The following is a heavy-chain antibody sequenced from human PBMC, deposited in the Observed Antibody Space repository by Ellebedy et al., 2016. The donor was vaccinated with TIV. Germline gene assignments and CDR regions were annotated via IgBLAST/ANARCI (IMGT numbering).Heavy chain of an antibody. CDR1: GYSFTSYW. V-gene: IGHV5-10-1*01. Sequence: GESLKISXKGSGYSFTSYWISWVRQMPGKGLEWMGRIDPSDSYTNYSPSFQGHVTISADKSISTAYLQWSSLKASDTVMYYCARGGSGPDYYFDYWGQGTLVTVSS. J-gene: IGHJ4*02. CDR2: IDPSDSYT. CDR3: ARGGSGPDYYFDY. D-gene: IGHD3-10*01.